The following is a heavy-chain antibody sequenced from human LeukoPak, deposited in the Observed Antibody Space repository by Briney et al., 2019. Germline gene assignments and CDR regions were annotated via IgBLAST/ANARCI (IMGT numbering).Heavy chain of an antibody. Sequence: SGGSLRLSCAASGFTFSSYSMNWVRQAPGKGLEWVSSISSSSTYIYYADSVKGRFTISRDNAKNSLYLQMSSLRAEDTAVYYCARDRMAGTGADYYYGMDVWGQGTTVTVSS. CDR1: GFTFSSYS. CDR3: ARDRMAGTGADYYYGMDV. D-gene: IGHD6-19*01. CDR2: ISSSSTYI. V-gene: IGHV3-21*01. J-gene: IGHJ6*02.